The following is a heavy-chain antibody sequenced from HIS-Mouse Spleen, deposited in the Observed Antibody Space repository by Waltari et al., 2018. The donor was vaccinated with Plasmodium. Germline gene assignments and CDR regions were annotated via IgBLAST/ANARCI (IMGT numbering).Heavy chain of an antibody. V-gene: IGHV4-34*02. CDR2: INHSGST. D-gene: IGHD2-21*02. Sequence: QVQLQQWGAGLLKPSETLSLTCAVYGGSFSGYYWSWIRQPPGKGLEWIGEINHSGSTNYNPSLKSRVTISVDTSKIQFSLKLSSVTAADTAVYYCARGRRIVVVTAPRGFFDYWGQGTLVTVSS. CDR3: ARGRRIVVVTAPRGFFDY. CDR1: GGSFSGYY. J-gene: IGHJ4*02.